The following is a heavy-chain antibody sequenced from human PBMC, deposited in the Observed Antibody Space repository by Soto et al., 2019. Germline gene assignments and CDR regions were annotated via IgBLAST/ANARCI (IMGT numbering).Heavy chain of an antibody. V-gene: IGHV3-15*01. J-gene: IGHJ4*02. CDR3: TTDQPWGTYSFDY. D-gene: IGHD3-16*01. CDR1: GFTFSNAW. Sequence: GGSLRLSCAASGFTFSNAWMSWVRQAPGKGLEWVGRIKSKTDGGTTDYAAPVKGRFTISRDDSKNTLYLQMNSLKTEDTAVYYCTTDQPWGTYSFDYWGQGTLVTVSS. CDR2: IKSKTDGGTT.